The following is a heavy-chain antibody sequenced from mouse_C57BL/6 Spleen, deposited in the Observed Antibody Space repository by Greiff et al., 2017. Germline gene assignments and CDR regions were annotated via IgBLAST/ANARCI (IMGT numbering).Heavy chain of an antibody. V-gene: IGHV1-52*01. CDR3: AREDDGCGYFDY. D-gene: IGHD2-3*01. CDR2: IDPSDSDT. J-gene: IGHJ2*01. CDR1: GYTFTSYW. Sequence: VQLQQPGAELVRPGSSVKLSCKASGYTFTSYWMHWVKQRPIQGLEWIGNIDPSDSDTHYNQKFKDKATLTVDKSSSTAYMQLSSLTSEDTAVYYCAREDDGCGYFDYWGQGTTLTVSS.